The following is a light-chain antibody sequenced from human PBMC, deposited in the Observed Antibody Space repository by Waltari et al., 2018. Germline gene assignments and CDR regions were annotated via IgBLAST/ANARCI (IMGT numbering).Light chain of an antibody. CDR2: PAS. CDR1: HDISSH. Sequence: IQLTQSPSSLSVSVGDRVTISCRASHDISSHLAWYQQKPGKAPTLLIYPASTLESGVPSRFSGSGSGTEFTLTITSLQPEDFATYFCQDLHDYPVFGPGTKVDIK. CDR3: QDLHDYPV. J-gene: IGKJ3*01. V-gene: IGKV1-9*01.